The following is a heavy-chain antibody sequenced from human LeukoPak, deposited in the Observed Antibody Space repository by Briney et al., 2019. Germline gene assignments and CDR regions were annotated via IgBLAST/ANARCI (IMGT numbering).Heavy chain of an antibody. CDR1: GFIFSNYW. CDR3: AKDTEFDNSGWYAFDI. D-gene: IGHD6-19*01. J-gene: IGHJ3*02. Sequence: GGSLRLSCAASGFIFSNYWMTWVRQAPGKGLEWVANIKEDGSEKYYVDSVKGRFTTSRDNAKNSLYLQMKSLRAEDTAVYYCAKDTEFDNSGWYAFDIWGQGTMVTVSS. CDR2: IKEDGSEK. V-gene: IGHV3-7*03.